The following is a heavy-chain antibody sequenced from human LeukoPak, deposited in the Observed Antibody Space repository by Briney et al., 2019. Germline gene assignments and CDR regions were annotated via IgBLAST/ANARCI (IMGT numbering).Heavy chain of an antibody. Sequence: GESLKISCKGSGYSFTSYWIGWVRQMPGKGLEWMGIIYPGDSDTRYSPSFQGQVTISAGKSISTAYLQWSSLKASDTAMYYCARSYDSSGYYSGITDYWGQGTLVTVSS. V-gene: IGHV5-51*01. J-gene: IGHJ4*02. CDR1: GYSFTSYW. CDR2: IYPGDSDT. D-gene: IGHD3-22*01. CDR3: ARSYDSSGYYSGITDY.